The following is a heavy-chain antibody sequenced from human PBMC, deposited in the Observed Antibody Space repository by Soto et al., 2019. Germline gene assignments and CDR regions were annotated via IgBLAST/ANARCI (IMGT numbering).Heavy chain of an antibody. Sequence: PGGSLRLSCAASGFTFNIYGMPGVRQAPGKGLEWVAMMSFDGSNQYYGESVKGRFTISRDKTNNTLYLQMSSLRPEDTAVYFCAKEAGQWLTLLDSWGQGTLVTVSS. CDR3: AKEAGQWLTLLDS. V-gene: IGHV3-30*18. J-gene: IGHJ4*02. CDR1: GFTFNIYG. D-gene: IGHD6-19*01. CDR2: MSFDGSNQ.